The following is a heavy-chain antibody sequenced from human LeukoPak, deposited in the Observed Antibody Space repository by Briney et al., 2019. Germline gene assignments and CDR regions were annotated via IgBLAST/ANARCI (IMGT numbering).Heavy chain of an antibody. CDR3: ARARYCSGGSCYEDY. V-gene: IGHV4-59*01. J-gene: IGHJ4*02. D-gene: IGHD2-15*01. Sequence: PSETLSLTCTVSGGSISSYYWSWIRQPPGKGLEWIGYIYYSGSTNYNPSLKSRVTISVDTSKNQFSLKLSSVTAADTAVYYCARARYCSGGSCYEDYWGQGTLVTVSS. CDR2: IYYSGST. CDR1: GGSISSYY.